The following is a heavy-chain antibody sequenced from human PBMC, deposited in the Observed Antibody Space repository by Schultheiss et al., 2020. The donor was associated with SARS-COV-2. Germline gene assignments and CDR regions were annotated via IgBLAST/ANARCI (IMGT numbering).Heavy chain of an antibody. J-gene: IGHJ5*02. CDR2: ISYNGDT. CDR3: ARRRYYDSYGGRNWFDP. V-gene: IGHV4-59*08. D-gene: IGHD3-22*01. CDR1: GVSTSRYH. Sequence: SETLSLTCSVSGVSTSRYHWSWIRQSPGKEMQWIGYISYNGDTEYSPSVKGRISISLDTSKNQFSLKLRSVTAADTAVFYCARRRYYDSYGGRNWFDPWGQGTLVTVSS.